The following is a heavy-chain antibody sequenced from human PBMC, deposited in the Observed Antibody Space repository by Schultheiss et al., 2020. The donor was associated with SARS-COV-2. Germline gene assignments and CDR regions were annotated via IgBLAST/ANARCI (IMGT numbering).Heavy chain of an antibody. V-gene: IGHV3-23*01. CDR2: ISGSGGST. D-gene: IGHD5-18*01. Sequence: GESLKISCAASGFTFSSYAMNWVRQAPGKGLEWVSAISGSGGSTYYADSVKGRFTISRDNSKNTLYLQMNSLRAEDTAVYYCAKERESRGYSYGPPPRYFDYWGQGTLVTVSS. CDR3: AKERESRGYSYGPPPRYFDY. J-gene: IGHJ4*02. CDR1: GFTFSSYA.